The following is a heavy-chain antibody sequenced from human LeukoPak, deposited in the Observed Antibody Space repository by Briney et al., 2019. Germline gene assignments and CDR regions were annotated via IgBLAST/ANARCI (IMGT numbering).Heavy chain of an antibody. Sequence: GGSLRLSCAASGFTFSSYEMNWVRQAPGQGLEWVSYMSSSGSTIYYADSVKGRFTISRDNAKNSLSLQMNSLRAEDTAIYYCARGAIVGTPTGEGFDYWGQGTLVTVSS. CDR2: MSSSGSTI. CDR1: GFTFSSYE. V-gene: IGHV3-48*03. J-gene: IGHJ4*02. CDR3: ARGAIVGTPTGEGFDY. D-gene: IGHD1-26*01.